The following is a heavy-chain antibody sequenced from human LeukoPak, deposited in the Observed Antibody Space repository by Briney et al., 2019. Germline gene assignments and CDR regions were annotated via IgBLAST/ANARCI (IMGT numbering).Heavy chain of an antibody. Sequence: SVKVSCKASGGTFSSYAISWVRQAPGQGLEWMGRIIPILGIANYAQKFQGRVTITADKSTSTAYMELRSLRSDDTAVYYCARVLQYYYYGMDVWGQGTTVTVSS. V-gene: IGHV1-69*04. CDR1: GGTFSSYA. D-gene: IGHD4-11*01. CDR2: IIPILGIA. CDR3: ARVLQYYYYGMDV. J-gene: IGHJ6*02.